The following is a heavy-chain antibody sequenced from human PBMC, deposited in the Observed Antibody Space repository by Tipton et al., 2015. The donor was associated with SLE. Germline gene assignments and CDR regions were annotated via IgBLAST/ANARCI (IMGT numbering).Heavy chain of an antibody. D-gene: IGHD1-1*01. V-gene: IGHV4-30-2*06. CDR3: ARETSGNWYYFDH. J-gene: IGHJ4*02. CDR1: GGSVSSGSYY. CDR2: IHHSGST. Sequence: TLSLTCTVSGGSVSSGSYYWSWIRQSPGKGLEWIGYIHHSGSTYYNPSLKSRVTISVDRSKNQFSLQLNSVTPEDTAVYYCARETSGNWYYFDHWGQGTLVTVSS.